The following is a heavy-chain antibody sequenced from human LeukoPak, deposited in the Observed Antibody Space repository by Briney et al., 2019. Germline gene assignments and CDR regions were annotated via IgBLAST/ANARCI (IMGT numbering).Heavy chain of an antibody. CDR3: ARAGDYGGNSVLDY. V-gene: IGHV4-31*03. J-gene: IGHJ4*02. Sequence: PSETLSLTCTVSGGSISSGGYYWSWIRQHPGKGLEWIGYIYYSGSTYYNPSLKSRVTISVDTSKNQFSLKLSSVTAADTAVYYCARAGDYGGNSVLDYWGQGTLVTVSS. CDR2: IYYSGST. D-gene: IGHD4-23*01. CDR1: GGSISSGGYY.